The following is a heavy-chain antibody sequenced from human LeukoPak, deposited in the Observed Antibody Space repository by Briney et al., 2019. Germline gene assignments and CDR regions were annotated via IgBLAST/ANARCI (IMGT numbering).Heavy chain of an antibody. CDR2: ISSSSYI. V-gene: IGHV3-21*01. CDR1: GFTFSSYS. J-gene: IGHJ4*02. Sequence: GGSLRLSCAASGFTFSSYSMNWVRQAPGKGLEWVSSISSSSYIYYADSVKGRFTISRDSAKNSLYLQMNSLRAEDTAVYYCAREVSGYGGYFDYWGQGTLVTVSS. D-gene: IGHD3-10*01. CDR3: AREVSGYGGYFDY.